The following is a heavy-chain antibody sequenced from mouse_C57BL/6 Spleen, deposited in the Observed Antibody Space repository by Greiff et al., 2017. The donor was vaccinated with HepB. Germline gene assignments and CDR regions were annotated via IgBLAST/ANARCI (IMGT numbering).Heavy chain of an antibody. V-gene: IGHV3-6*01. CDR1: GYSITSGYY. CDR2: ISYDGSN. D-gene: IGHD4-1*02. CDR3: ARATGTMAY. J-gene: IGHJ3*01. Sequence: EVKLMESGPGLVKPSQSLSLTCSVTGYSITSGYYWNWIRQFPGNKLEWMGYISYDGSNNYNPSLKNRISITRDTSKNQFFLKLNSVTTEDTATYYCARATGTMAYWGQGTLVTVSA.